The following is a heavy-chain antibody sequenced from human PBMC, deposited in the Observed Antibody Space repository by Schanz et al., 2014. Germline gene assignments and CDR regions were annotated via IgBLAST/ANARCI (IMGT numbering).Heavy chain of an antibody. J-gene: IGHJ3*01. CDR1: GFTFSNYG. CDR2: IRYNGINE. CDR3: ARDEGRDGYNLAFDV. D-gene: IGHD5-12*01. V-gene: IGHV3-30*02. Sequence: QVQLVESGGGVVQPGGSLRLSCAASGFTFSNYGLHWVRQAPGKGLEWVAFIRYNGINEYYADSVKGRFTISRDNSKNTLYLQMNSLRADDTAVYFCARDEGRDGYNLAFDVWGQGTLVTVSS.